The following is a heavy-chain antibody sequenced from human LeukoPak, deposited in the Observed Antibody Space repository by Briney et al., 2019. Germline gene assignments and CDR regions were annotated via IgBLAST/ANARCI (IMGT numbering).Heavy chain of an antibody. D-gene: IGHD1-26*01. V-gene: IGHV1-2*02. CDR2: INPNSGGT. CDR3: AGEGGGSYSYFDY. CDR1: RYTFTGYY. J-gene: IGHJ4*02. Sequence: GASVNVSCKASRYTFTGYYMHWVRQAPGQGLEGMGWINPNSGGTNYAQKFQGRVTITRDTSISTAYMELSRLRADDTAVYYCAGEGGGSYSYFDYWGQGTLVTVSS.